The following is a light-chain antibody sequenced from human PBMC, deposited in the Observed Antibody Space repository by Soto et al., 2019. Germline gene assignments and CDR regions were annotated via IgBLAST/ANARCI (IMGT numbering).Light chain of an antibody. CDR2: DAS. V-gene: IGKV1-5*01. J-gene: IGKJ1*01. CDR1: QSCRNP. Sequence: LQMNHSPSTLSASFGASHPITCRASQSCRNPLAWYPQKAGKAPTRLIYDASTLESGVSSRFSGTGSETECTLTITDLQADDLATYFCHQYKTYSTFGQGTKVDI. CDR3: HQYKTYST.